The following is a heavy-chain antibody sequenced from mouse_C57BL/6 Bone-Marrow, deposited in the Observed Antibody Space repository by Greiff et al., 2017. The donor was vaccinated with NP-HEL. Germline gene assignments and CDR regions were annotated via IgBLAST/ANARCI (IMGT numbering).Heavy chain of an antibody. CDR2: IYPSSGNT. J-gene: IGHJ4*01. CDR1: GYTFTSYG. D-gene: IGHD3-1*01. Sequence: VQLQQSGAELARPGASVKLSCKASGYTFTSYGISWVKQRTGQGLEWIGEIYPSSGNTYYNEKFKGKATLTADKSSSTAYMELRSLTSEDSAVYFCARRARYAMDYWGQGASVTVSS. CDR3: ARRARYAMDY. V-gene: IGHV1-81*01.